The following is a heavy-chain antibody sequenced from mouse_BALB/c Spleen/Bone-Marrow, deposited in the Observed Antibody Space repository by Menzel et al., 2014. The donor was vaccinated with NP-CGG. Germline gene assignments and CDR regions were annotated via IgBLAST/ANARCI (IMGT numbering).Heavy chain of an antibody. CDR3: ARDYDYWYFDV. D-gene: IGHD2-4*01. V-gene: IGHV1S81*02. CDR2: INPSNGRT. CDR1: GYTFTSYW. Sequence: QVQLQQSGAELVKPGASVKLSCKASGYTFTSYWMHWVKQRPGQGLEWIGEINPSNGRTNYNEKFKSKATLTVDKSSNTAYMQLSSLTSEDSAVYYCARDYDYWYFDVWGAGTTVTVSS. J-gene: IGHJ1*01.